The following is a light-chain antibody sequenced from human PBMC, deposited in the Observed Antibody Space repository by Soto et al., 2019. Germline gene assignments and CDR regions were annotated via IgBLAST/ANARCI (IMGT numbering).Light chain of an antibody. V-gene: IGLV4-69*01. J-gene: IGLJ1*01. CDR1: SGHSSNA. Sequence: QPVLTQSPSASASLGASVTVTCTLSSGHSSNAVAWHQQQPEKGPRYLMRLNSDGSHSKGDGIPDRFTGSSSGADRYLTISSLQSEDEADYCCISYTSDDVRYVFGTGTKVTVL. CDR2: LNSDGSH. CDR3: ISYTSDDVRYV.